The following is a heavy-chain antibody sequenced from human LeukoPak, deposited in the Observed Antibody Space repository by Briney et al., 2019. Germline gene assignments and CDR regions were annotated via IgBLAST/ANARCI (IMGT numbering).Heavy chain of an antibody. D-gene: IGHD4-17*01. CDR1: GGSFSGYY. V-gene: IGHV3-23*01. CDR2: ISGSGGST. J-gene: IGHJ3*02. Sequence: PSETLSLTCAVYGGSFSGYYWSWVRQAPGKGLEWVSAISGSGGSTYYADSVKGRFTISRDNSKNTLYLQMNSLRAEDTAVYYCAKDPYGVTTYAFDIWGQGTMVTVSS. CDR3: AKDPYGVTTYAFDI.